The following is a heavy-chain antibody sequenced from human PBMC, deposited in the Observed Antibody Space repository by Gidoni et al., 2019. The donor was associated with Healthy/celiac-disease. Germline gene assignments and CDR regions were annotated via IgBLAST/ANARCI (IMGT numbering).Heavy chain of an antibody. CDR1: GNSFTSYW. CDR2: LSPGDSDT. V-gene: IGHV5-51*01. D-gene: IGHD3-16*01. Sequence: EVQLVQSGAEVKKPGEPLMISWTGSGNSFTSYWIGWGRQMPGKGLEWMGILSPGDSDTRYSPSFQGQGTISADKSISTAYLQWSSLKASDTAMYYCARLGGNHYYYYGMDVWGQGTTVTVSS. J-gene: IGHJ6*02. CDR3: ARLGGNHYYYYGMDV.